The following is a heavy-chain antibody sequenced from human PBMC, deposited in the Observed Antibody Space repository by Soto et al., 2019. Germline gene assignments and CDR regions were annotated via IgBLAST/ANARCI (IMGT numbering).Heavy chain of an antibody. CDR1: GYPFTSYY. CDR2: IKPTGGST. D-gene: IGHD1-26*01. Sequence: APVKVSCKASGYPFTSYYMHWVRQAPGQGLEWMGFIKPTGGSTSYAQKFQGRVTMTRDPSTSTVHMELNSLRTEETAVYYCAVSLGSPIVGASSDYWGKGTMVTVSS. CDR3: AVSLGSPIVGASSDY. V-gene: IGHV1-46*01. J-gene: IGHJ4*02.